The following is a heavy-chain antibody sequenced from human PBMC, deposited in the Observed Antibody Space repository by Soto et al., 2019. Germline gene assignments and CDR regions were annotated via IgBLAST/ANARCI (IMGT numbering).Heavy chain of an antibody. D-gene: IGHD6-6*01. Sequence: PGESLKISCKGSGYSFTSYWISWVRQMPGKGLEWMGRIDPSDSYTNYSPSFQGHVTISADKSISTAYLQWSSLKASDTAMYYCARHVIAALTTYYYYGMDVWGQGTTVTVSS. V-gene: IGHV5-10-1*01. J-gene: IGHJ6*02. CDR1: GYSFTSYW. CDR3: ARHVIAALTTYYYYGMDV. CDR2: IDPSDSYT.